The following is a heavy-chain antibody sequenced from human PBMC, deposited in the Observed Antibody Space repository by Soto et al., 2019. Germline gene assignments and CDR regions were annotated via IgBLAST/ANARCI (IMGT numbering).Heavy chain of an antibody. CDR1: GYTFTSYD. CDR2: MNPNSGNT. J-gene: IGHJ6*02. V-gene: IGHV1-8*01. D-gene: IGHD6-6*01. Sequence: ASVKVSCKASGYTFTSYDINWVRQATGQGLEWMGWMNPNSGNTGYAQKFQGRVTMTRNTSISTAYMELSSLRSKDTAVYYCARVMGREGSSSVPYYYYGMDVWGQGTTVTVSS. CDR3: ARVMGREGSSSVPYYYYGMDV.